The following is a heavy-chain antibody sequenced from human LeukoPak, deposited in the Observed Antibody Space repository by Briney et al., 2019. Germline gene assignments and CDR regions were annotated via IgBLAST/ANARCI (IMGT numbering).Heavy chain of an antibody. CDR1: GFTFDDYA. D-gene: IGHD2-2*03. V-gene: IGHV3-9*01. J-gene: IGHJ4*02. CDR2: INWNGRRV. CDR3: AKDFRWEVGYYFDY. Sequence: PGGSLRLSCAASGFTFDDYAMHWVRQAPGKGLEGVLGINWNGRRVVYADSVKGRFTISRDSAKNSLYLQMNNLRAEDTAFYYCAKDFRWEVGYYFDYRGQRTLVTVAS.